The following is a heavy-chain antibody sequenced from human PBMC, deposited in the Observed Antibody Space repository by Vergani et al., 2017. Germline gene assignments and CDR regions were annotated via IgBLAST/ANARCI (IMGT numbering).Heavy chain of an antibody. CDR3: ARHRGSGGFFPSSYFYGMDV. Sequence: QVQLQESGPGLVKPSATLTLTCAVSASSIMTNPYWGWFRQPPGKGLEWIGCIHHSVDTHYNSSLKSRVSISIVSSSKFSLSLTSVTAADTAIYYCARHRGSGGFFPSSYFYGMDVWGHGTTVTVSS. CDR1: ASSIMTNPY. D-gene: IGHD3-10*01. CDR2: IHHSVDT. J-gene: IGHJ6*02. V-gene: IGHV4-38-2*01.